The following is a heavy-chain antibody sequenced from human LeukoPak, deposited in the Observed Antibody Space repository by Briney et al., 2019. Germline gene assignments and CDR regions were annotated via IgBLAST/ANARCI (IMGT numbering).Heavy chain of an antibody. D-gene: IGHD2-21*02. J-gene: IGHJ4*02. CDR2: ISAYNGNT. CDR1: GYTFTSYG. CDR3: ARGTNIVVVTAFDY. V-gene: IGHV1-18*01. Sequence: GASVKVSCKASGYTFTSYGISWVRQAPGQGLEWMGWISAYNGNTNYAQELQGRVTMTTDTSTSTAYMELRSLRSDDTAVYYCARGTNIVVVTAFDYWGQGTLVTVSS.